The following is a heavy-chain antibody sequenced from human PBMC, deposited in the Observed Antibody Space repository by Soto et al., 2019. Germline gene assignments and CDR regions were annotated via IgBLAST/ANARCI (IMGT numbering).Heavy chain of an antibody. Sequence: SETLSLTCTVSGGWSSTYYWVWIRQPPGKGLEWIGSIYYSGNAYYKPSLKSRVTMSVDSSENQFSLKLSSVTAADTAVYYCARGGGLGRGQFWRYYHYDMDVWGQGTTVTVSS. D-gene: IGHD3-3*01. CDR3: ARGGGLGRGQFWRYYHYDMDV. CDR2: IYYSGNA. V-gene: IGHV4-39*01. CDR1: GGWSSTYY. J-gene: IGHJ6*02.